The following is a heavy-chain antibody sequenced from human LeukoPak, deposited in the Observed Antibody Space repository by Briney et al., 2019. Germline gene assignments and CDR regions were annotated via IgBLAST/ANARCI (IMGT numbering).Heavy chain of an antibody. Sequence: GGSLRLSCAASGFTFSDYYMSWIRQAPGKGLEWVSIISSSGNTMYDADSVKGRFTISRDNPRNSLYLQVNSLRVDDTAVYYCARGITYYSGSGSYYFDYWGQGIMVTVSS. CDR2: ISSSGNTM. J-gene: IGHJ4*02. CDR3: ARGITYYSGSGSYYFDY. CDR1: GFTFSDYY. V-gene: IGHV3-11*01. D-gene: IGHD3-10*01.